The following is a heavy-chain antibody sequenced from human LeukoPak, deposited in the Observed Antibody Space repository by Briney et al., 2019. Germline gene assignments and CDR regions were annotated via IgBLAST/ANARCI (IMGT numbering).Heavy chain of an antibody. CDR3: AWYGVTHGLDV. CDR2: INQDGSDK. D-gene: IGHD3-10*01. V-gene: IGHV3-7*01. Sequence: GGSLRLSCAASGFSLSNYWMSWVRQAPGKGLEWVANINQDGSDKYYVDSVMGRFTISKDNANNSVYLQMNSLRPEDTAIYYCAWYGVTHGLDVWGQGTTVTVSS. J-gene: IGHJ6*02. CDR1: GFSLSNYW.